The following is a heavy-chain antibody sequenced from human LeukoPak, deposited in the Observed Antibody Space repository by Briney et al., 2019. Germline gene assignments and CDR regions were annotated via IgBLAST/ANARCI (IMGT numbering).Heavy chain of an antibody. D-gene: IGHD2-15*01. CDR2: IYYSGST. CDR1: GGAISSGGYY. CDR3: ARVFGYCSGGSCIENFDY. Sequence: SETLSLTCTVAGGAISSGGYYWSWIRQHPGKGLEWIGYIYYSGSTYYNPSLKSRVTISVDTSKNQFSLKLSSVTAADTAVYYCARVFGYCSGGSCIENFDYWGQGTLVTVSS. J-gene: IGHJ4*02. V-gene: IGHV4-31*03.